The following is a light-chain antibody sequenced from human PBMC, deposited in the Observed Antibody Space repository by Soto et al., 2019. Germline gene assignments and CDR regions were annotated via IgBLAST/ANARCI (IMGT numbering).Light chain of an antibody. Sequence: EMALTQSPDTLCLSPGERATLSCLASQSVSSSYLARYQQKPGQAPRLLIYGASSRATGIPDRFSGSGSGTDFTLTISRLEPEDFAVYYCQQYGSSPPITFGQGTRLEIK. J-gene: IGKJ5*01. CDR3: QQYGSSPPIT. V-gene: IGKV3-20*01. CDR1: QSVSSSY. CDR2: GAS.